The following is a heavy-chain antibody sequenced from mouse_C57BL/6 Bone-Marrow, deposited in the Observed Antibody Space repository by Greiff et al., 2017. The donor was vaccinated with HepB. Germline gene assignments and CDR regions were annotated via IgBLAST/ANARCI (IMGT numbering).Heavy chain of an antibody. CDR2: IRNKANNHAT. CDR3: TRLYDGYSPFAY. D-gene: IGHD2-3*01. J-gene: IGHJ3*01. Sequence: EVQGVESGGGLVQPGGSMKLSCAASGFTFSDAWMDWVRQSPEKGLEWVAEIRNKANNHATYYAESVKGRFTISRDDSKSSVYLQMNSLRAEDTGIYYCTRLYDGYSPFAYWGQGTLVTVSA. CDR1: GFTFSDAW. V-gene: IGHV6-6*01.